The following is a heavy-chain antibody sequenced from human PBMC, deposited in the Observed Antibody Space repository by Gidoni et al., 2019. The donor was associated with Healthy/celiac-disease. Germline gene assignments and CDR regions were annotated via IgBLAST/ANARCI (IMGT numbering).Heavy chain of an antibody. D-gene: IGHD6-13*01. Sequence: LVQSGAEVKKPGSSVKVSCKASGDTFSSYTISWVRQAPGQGLEWMGRIIPILGIANYAQKFQGRVTITADKSTSTAYMELSSLRSEDTAVYYCAKDIAAAGMGYFDYWGQGTLVTVSS. V-gene: IGHV1-69*08. J-gene: IGHJ4*02. CDR2: IIPILGIA. CDR1: GDTFSSYT. CDR3: AKDIAAAGMGYFDY.